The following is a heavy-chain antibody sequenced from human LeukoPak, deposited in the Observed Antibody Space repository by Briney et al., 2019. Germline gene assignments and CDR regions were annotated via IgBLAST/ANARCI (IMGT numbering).Heavy chain of an antibody. CDR2: IIPIFGTA. J-gene: IGHJ5*02. Sequence: SVKVSCKASGGTFSSYAISWVRQAPGQGLEWMGGIIPIFGTANYAQKFQGRVTMTEDTSTDTAYMELSSLRSEDTAVYYCATLMLVYGEGRDVYNWFDPWGQGTLVTVSS. V-gene: IGHV1-69*06. CDR3: ATLMLVYGEGRDVYNWFDP. CDR1: GGTFSSYA. D-gene: IGHD2-2*02.